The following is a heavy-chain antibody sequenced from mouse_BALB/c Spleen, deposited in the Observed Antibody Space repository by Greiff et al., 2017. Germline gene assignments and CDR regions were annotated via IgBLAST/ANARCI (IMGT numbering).Heavy chain of an antibody. CDR2: ISSGGST. Sequence: EVQVVESGGGLVKPGGSLKFSCAASGFTFSSYAMSWVRQNPEKRLEWVASISSGGSTYYPDSGKGRFTISRDNARNIRYLQMSSLRSEDTAMYYCARTSPLYAMDYWGPGTSVTVSS. CDR3: ARTSPLYAMDY. CDR1: GFTFSSYA. J-gene: IGHJ4*01. V-gene: IGHV5-6-5*01.